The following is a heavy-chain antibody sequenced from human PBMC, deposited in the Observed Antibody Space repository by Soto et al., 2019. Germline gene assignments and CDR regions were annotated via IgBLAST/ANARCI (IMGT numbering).Heavy chain of an antibody. CDR2: IKSKTDGGTT. CDR1: GFTFSNAW. CDR3: THTCPAAYYYDSSGYYGYYYGMDV. J-gene: IGHJ6*02. V-gene: IGHV3-15*01. D-gene: IGHD3-22*01. Sequence: EVQLVESGGGLVKPGGSLRLSCAASGFTFSNAWMSWVRQAPGEGLEWVGRIKSKTDGGTTDYAAPAKGRFTISRDDSKNTLYLQMTSLKTEDTAVYYCTHTCPAAYYYDSSGYYGYYYGMDVWGQGTTVTVSS.